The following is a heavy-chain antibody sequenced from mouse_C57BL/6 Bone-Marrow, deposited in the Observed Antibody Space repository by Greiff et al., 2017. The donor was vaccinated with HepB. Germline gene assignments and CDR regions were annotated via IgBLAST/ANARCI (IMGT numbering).Heavy chain of an antibody. CDR2: ISSGGSYT. CDR1: GFTFSSYG. D-gene: IGHD1-1*01. CDR3: ARIYPAWFAY. J-gene: IGHJ3*01. V-gene: IGHV5-6*01. Sequence: EVKLVESGGDLVKPGGSLKLSCAASGFTFSSYGMSWVRQTPDKRLEWVATISSGGSYTYYPDSVKGRFTISRDNAKNTLYLQMSSLKSEDTAMYYCARIYPAWFAYWGQGTLVTVSA.